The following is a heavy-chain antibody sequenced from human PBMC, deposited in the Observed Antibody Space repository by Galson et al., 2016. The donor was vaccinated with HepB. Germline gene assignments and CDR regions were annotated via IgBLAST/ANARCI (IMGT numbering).Heavy chain of an antibody. CDR1: GFSLSTSGEG. Sequence: TLTLTCTFSGFSLSTSGEGVGWTRQPPGKALEWLALIYWNDDKRYSPSLRSRLTITKDTSKNQVVLTMTNMDPVDTATYYCAHRRSGYCNSISCLYVDYWGQGALVTVSS. V-gene: IGHV2-5*01. D-gene: IGHD2-2*01. J-gene: IGHJ4*02. CDR2: IYWNDDK. CDR3: AHRRSGYCNSISCLYVDY.